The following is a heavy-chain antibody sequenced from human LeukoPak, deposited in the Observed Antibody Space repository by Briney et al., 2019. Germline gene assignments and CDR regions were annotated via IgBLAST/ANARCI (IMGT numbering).Heavy chain of an antibody. CDR2: ISGNGGST. CDR3: AKDGVMVGHYLDY. CDR1: GFTFSTYD. Sequence: GSLRLSCAASGFTFSTYDMSWVRQAPGKGLEWVSVISGNGGSTHYADSVKGRFTISRDNSKNTLYLQMNSLRAEDTAVYYCAKDGVMVGHYLDYWGQGTLVTVSS. V-gene: IGHV3-23*01. J-gene: IGHJ4*02. D-gene: IGHD2-8*01.